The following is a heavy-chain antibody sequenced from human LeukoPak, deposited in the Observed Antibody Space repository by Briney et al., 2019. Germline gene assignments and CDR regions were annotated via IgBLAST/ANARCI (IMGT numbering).Heavy chain of an antibody. CDR1: GFTFSSYW. D-gene: IGHD7-27*01. Sequence: GGSLRLSCAASGFTFSSYWTHWVRQAPGKGLVWVSHISVDVTGTSYADSVKGRFTISRDNAKNTLYLQMNSLRVEDTAVYYCARDEPGEGIDHWGQGTLVTVSS. CDR3: ARDEPGEGIDH. V-gene: IGHV3-74*01. CDR2: ISVDVTGT. J-gene: IGHJ4*02.